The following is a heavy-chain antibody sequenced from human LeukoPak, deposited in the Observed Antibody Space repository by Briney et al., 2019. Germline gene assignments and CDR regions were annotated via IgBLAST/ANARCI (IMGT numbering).Heavy chain of an antibody. Sequence: SETLSLTCTVSGGSISSSSYYWGWIRQPPGKGLEWIGSIYYSGSTYYNPSLKSRVTISVDTSKNQFSLELSSVTAADTAVYYCARRAPSAGYFDLWGRGTLVTVSS. CDR1: GGSISSSSYY. CDR2: IYYSGST. J-gene: IGHJ2*01. V-gene: IGHV4-39*07. CDR3: ARRAPSAGYFDL.